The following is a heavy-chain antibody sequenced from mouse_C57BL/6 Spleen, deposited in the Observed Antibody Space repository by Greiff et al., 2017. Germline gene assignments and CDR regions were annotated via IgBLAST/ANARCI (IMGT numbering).Heavy chain of an antibody. Sequence: VQLQQSGPELVKPGASVKIPCKASGYTFTDYNMDWVKQSHGKSLEWIGDINPNNGGTIYNQKFKGKATLTVDKSSSTAYMELRSLTSEDTAVYYCAREDYDGSSEFAYWGQGTLVTVSA. V-gene: IGHV1-18*01. CDR3: AREDYDGSSEFAY. D-gene: IGHD1-1*01. J-gene: IGHJ3*01. CDR2: INPNNGGT. CDR1: GYTFTDYN.